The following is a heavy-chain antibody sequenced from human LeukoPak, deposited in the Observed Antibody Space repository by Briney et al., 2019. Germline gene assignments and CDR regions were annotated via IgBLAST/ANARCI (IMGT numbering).Heavy chain of an antibody. CDR1: VGSFSGYY. CDR2: INHSGST. V-gene: IGHV4-34*01. J-gene: IGHJ6*03. D-gene: IGHD3-10*01. CDR3: AGGYYGSGSHCCHMTV. Sequence: SETLSLTCAVYVGSFSGYYWSWIRQPPGKGLEWIGEINHSGSTNYNSSLKSRVTISVATSKNQFSLKLSSVTAADTAVYYCAGGYYGSGSHCCHMTVGGKGTTITVS.